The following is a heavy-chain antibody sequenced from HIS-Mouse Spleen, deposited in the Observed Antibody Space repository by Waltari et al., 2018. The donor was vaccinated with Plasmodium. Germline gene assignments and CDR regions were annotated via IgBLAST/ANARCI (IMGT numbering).Heavy chain of an antibody. Sequence: QVQLVQSGAEVKKPGASVKVSCKASGYTFTGYYMHWVRQATGQGLEWMGWINPNSGGTNYAQKFQGRVNMTRDTSISTAYMELSRLRSDDTAVYYCARVLGYKAAAGTFVEYFQHWGQGTLVTVSS. CDR2: INPNSGGT. CDR3: ARVLGYKAAAGTFVEYFQH. V-gene: IGHV1-2*02. J-gene: IGHJ1*01. D-gene: IGHD6-13*01. CDR1: GYTFTGYY.